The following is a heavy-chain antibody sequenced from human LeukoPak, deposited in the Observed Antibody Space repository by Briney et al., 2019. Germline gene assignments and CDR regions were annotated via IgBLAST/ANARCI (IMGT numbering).Heavy chain of an antibody. CDR2: IYWNDDK. D-gene: IGHD3-10*01. CDR3: ARSYYSNSGDF. J-gene: IGHJ4*02. Sequence: SGPTLVNPTPTLTLTCTFSGFSLRTRGVRVGWIRQSPGKAREWLSVIYWNDDKRYTPSLKSRLTITKDTSKGQVVLTMTNMDPVDTATYYCARSYYSNSGDFWGQGTLVTVSS. V-gene: IGHV2-5*01. CDR1: GFSLRTRGVR.